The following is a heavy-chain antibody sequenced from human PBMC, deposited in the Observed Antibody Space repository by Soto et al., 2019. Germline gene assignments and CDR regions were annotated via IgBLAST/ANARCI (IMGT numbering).Heavy chain of an antibody. CDR1: GFTFSSYW. CDR3: ARSSSSWYLFFDY. V-gene: IGHV3-74*01. Sequence: TGGSLRLSCAASGFTFSSYWMHWVRQAPGKGLVWVSRINSDGSSTSYADSVKGRFTISRDNAKNTLYLQMNSLRAEDTAVYYCARSSSSWYLFFDYWGQGTLVTVSS. J-gene: IGHJ4*02. D-gene: IGHD6-13*01. CDR2: INSDGSST.